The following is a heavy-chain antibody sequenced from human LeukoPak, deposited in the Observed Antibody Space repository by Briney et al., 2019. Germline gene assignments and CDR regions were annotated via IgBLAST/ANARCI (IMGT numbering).Heavy chain of an antibody. D-gene: IGHD5-18*01. J-gene: IGHJ4*02. CDR1: GFTFSKAW. V-gene: IGHV3-15*01. CDR3: TTDFRRGYTYGNHDY. Sequence: TPGGSLRLSCAASGFTFSKAWMSWVRQAPGKGLEWVGRIKSKSDGGTTDYAAPVRGRFTISRDDAKNTLYMHMNSLKTEDTAVYYCTTDFRRGYTYGNHDYWGQGTLVTVSS. CDR2: IKSKSDGGTT.